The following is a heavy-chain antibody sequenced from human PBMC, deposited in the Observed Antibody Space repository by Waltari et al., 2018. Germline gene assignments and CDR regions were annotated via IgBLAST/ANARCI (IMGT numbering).Heavy chain of an antibody. CDR1: GYSISSGYY. D-gene: IGHD6-19*01. Sequence: QVQLQESGPGLVKPSETLSLTCAVSGYSISSGYYWGWIRQPPGKGLEWIGSIYHSGSTYYNPSLKSRVTISVDTSKNQFSLKLSSVTAADTAVYYCATYSSGWYLPDYWGQGTLVTVSS. CDR3: ATYSSGWYLPDY. J-gene: IGHJ4*02. V-gene: IGHV4-38-2*01. CDR2: IYHSGST.